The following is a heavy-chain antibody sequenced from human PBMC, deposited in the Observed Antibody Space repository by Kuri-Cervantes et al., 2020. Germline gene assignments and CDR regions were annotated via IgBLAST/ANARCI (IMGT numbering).Heavy chain of an antibody. J-gene: IGHJ6*02. V-gene: IGHV3-48*01. CDR2: ISSSSSTI. Sequence: ETLSLTCAASGFTFSSYSMNWVRQAPGKGLEWVSYISSSSSTIYYADSVKGRFTISRDNAKNSLYLQMNSLRAEDTAVYYCAKDLKCSSTSCYTGYYYYGMDVWGQGTTVTVSS. CDR3: AKDLKCSSTSCYTGYYYYGMDV. D-gene: IGHD2-2*02. CDR1: GFTFSSYS.